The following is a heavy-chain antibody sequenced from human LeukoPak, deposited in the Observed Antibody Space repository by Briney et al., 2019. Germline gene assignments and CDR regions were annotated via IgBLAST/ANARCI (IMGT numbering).Heavy chain of an antibody. CDR1: GFTFSSYW. J-gene: IGHJ4*02. Sequence: EGSLRLSCAASGFTFSSYWMTWVRQAPGKGLEWVANIKQDGSEEYYVDSVKGRFTVSRDNAKNSLDLQMNSLRAEDTAVYYCARGAVAGTMTFDYWGQGTLVTVSS. V-gene: IGHV3-7*01. D-gene: IGHD6-19*01. CDR2: IKQDGSEE. CDR3: ARGAVAGTMTFDY.